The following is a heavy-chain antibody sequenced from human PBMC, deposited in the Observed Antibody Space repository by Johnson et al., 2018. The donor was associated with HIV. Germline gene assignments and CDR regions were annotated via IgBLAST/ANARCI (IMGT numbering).Heavy chain of an antibody. V-gene: IGHV3-20*04. CDR1: GFTFDDYG. CDR3: VRGGLGYQNIHDPFDI. D-gene: IGHD3-16*02. CDR2: IHWNGGRT. Sequence: VQLVESGGGLVKPGGSLRLSCAAAGFTFDDYGMSWVRQAPGKGLEWVSGIHWNGGRTVYVDSMKGRFTISRDNAKNSLYLQMNSLRAEDTALYYCVRGGLGYQNIHDPFDIWGQGTMVTVSS. J-gene: IGHJ3*02.